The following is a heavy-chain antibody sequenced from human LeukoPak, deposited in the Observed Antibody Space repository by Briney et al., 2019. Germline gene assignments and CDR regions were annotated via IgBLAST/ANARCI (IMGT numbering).Heavy chain of an antibody. CDR3: AGTPGYCSGGNCYRYFQN. CDR2: ISHDGSTA. D-gene: IGHD2-15*01. CDR1: GFTFSTDS. Sequence: GGSLRLSCAASGFTFSTDSMDWVRQTPGKGLEWISYISHDGSTAYYADSVKGRFTISRDNAKNSLYLQMNSLRAEDTAVYYCAGTPGYCSGGNCYRYFQNWGQGTLVTVSS. J-gene: IGHJ1*01. V-gene: IGHV3-48*01.